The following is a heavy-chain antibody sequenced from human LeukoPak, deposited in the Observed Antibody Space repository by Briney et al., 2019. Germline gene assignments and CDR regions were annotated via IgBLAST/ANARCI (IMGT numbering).Heavy chain of an antibody. V-gene: IGHV1-2*02. CDR3: ARDFIAAAVVTDLDDC. J-gene: IGHJ4*02. D-gene: IGHD6-13*01. CDR1: GYTFTGYY. Sequence: GASVKVSCKASGYTFTGYYMHWVRQAPGQGLEWMGWINPNSGGTNYAQKFQGRVTMTRDTSISTAYMELSRLRSDDTAVYYCARDFIAAAVVTDLDDCWGQGTLVTVSS. CDR2: INPNSGGT.